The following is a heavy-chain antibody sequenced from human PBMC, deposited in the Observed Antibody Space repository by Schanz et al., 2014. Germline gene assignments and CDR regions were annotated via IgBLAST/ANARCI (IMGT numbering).Heavy chain of an antibody. CDR2: FYSGGNT. CDR1: GFTFSDHY. D-gene: IGHD2-2*01. Sequence: VQLVESGGDLVRPGGSLRLSCTASGFTFSDHYMSWVRQAPGKGLEWVSVFYSGGNTYYADSVKGRFTISRDNSKNTLYLQMDSLRAEDTAVYYCAKDRLLGYQLQDAFDIWGQGTLVTVSS. J-gene: IGHJ3*02. V-gene: IGHV3-66*01. CDR3: AKDRLLGYQLQDAFDI.